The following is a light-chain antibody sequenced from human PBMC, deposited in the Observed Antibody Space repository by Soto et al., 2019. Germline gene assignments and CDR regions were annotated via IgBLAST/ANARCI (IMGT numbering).Light chain of an antibody. CDR1: QTADKW. J-gene: IGKJ2*01. Sequence: DIQVTQSPSTLSASVGDRVIIACRASQTADKWVAWYQQKPGKAPNVLIYDASRLESGVPSRFSGSGSGTLFTLTISNLXXXDFATYYCQQYNDXPYTFGQGTKVEI. CDR2: DAS. CDR3: QQYNDXPYT. V-gene: IGKV1-5*01.